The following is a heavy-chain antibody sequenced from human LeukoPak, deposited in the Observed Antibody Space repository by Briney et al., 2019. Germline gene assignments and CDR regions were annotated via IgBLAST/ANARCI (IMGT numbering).Heavy chain of an antibody. J-gene: IGHJ6*03. D-gene: IGHD6-13*01. V-gene: IGHV4-34*01. Sequence: PSETLSLTCAVYGGSLNGHYWSWIRQPPGKGLEWIGEGSESGGTKFNPSLKSRVTISVDTSKNQFSLKLSSVTAADTAVYYCARHGYSSSWYDYYYMDVWGKGTTVTVSS. CDR3: ARHGYSSSWYDYYYMDV. CDR2: GSESGGT. CDR1: GGSLNGHY.